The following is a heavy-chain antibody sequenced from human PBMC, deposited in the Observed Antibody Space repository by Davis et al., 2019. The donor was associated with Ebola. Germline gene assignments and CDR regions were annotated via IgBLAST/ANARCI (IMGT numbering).Heavy chain of an antibody. CDR3: TSDLTYGGQLGPGDY. Sequence: PGGSLRLSCAASGFTFSTYSLHWVRQAPGKGLEWVALISHDGGNKYYADSVKGRFTISRDNSRDTLYLQMNSLRTDDTALYYCTSDLTYGGQLGPGDYWGQGALVTVSS. CDR1: GFTFSTYS. V-gene: IGHV3-30*04. D-gene: IGHD4/OR15-4a*01. CDR2: ISHDGGNK. J-gene: IGHJ4*02.